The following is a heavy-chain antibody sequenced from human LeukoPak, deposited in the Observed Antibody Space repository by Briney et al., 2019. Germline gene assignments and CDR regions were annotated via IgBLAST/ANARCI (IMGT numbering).Heavy chain of an antibody. D-gene: IGHD3-9*01. CDR2: TYYRSKWYN. V-gene: IGHV6-1*01. CDR3: ARDDRDILTYYYYYGMDV. J-gene: IGHJ6*02. Sequence: SQTLSLTCAISGDSVSSNSAAWNWIRQSPSRGLEWLGRTYYRSKWYNDYAVSVKSRITINPDTSKNQFSLQLNSVTPEDTAVYYCARDDRDILTYYYYYGMDVWGQGTTVTVSS. CDR1: GDSVSSNSAA.